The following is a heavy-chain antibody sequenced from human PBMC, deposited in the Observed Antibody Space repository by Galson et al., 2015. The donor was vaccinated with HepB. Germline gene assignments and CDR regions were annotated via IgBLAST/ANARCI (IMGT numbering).Heavy chain of an antibody. CDR2: ISSSSSYT. Sequence: SLRLSCAASGFTFSNYYMSWIRQAPGKGLEWVSYISSSSSYTNYADSVKGRFTISRDNAKNSLYLQTNSLRAEDTAVYYCARGYSSGWAPDYWGQGTLVTVSS. V-gene: IGHV3-11*05. J-gene: IGHJ4*02. CDR1: GFTFSNYY. CDR3: ARGYSSGWAPDY. D-gene: IGHD6-19*01.